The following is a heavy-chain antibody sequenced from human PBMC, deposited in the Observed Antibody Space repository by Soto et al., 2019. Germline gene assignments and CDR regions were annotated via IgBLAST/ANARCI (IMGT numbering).Heavy chain of an antibody. Sequence: ASVKVSCKASGYTFTGYYMHWVRQAPGQGLEWMGWINPNSGGTNYAQKFQGWVTMTRDTSISTAYMELSRLRSDDTAVYYCARERAAAGNSYGEWDYYGMDVWGQGTTVTVSS. CDR1: GYTFTGYY. CDR2: INPNSGGT. CDR3: ARERAAAGNSYGEWDYYGMDV. J-gene: IGHJ6*02. V-gene: IGHV1-2*04. D-gene: IGHD6-13*01.